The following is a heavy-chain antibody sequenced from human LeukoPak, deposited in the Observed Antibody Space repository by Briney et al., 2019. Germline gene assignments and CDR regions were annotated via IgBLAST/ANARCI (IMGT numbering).Heavy chain of an antibody. CDR1: GYTFTGYY. D-gene: IGHD3-22*01. CDR2: INPNSGGT. CDR3: SLYDSSGYKDAFDI. J-gene: IGHJ3*02. Sequence: GASVKVSCKASGYTFTGYYMHWVRQAPGQGLEWMGWINPNSGGTNYAQKFQGRVTMTRDTSISTAYMELSRLRSDDTAVYYCSLYDSSGYKDAFDIWGQGTMVTVSS. V-gene: IGHV1-2*02.